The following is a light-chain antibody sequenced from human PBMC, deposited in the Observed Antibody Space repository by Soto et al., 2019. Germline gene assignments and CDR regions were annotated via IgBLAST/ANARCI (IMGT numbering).Light chain of an antibody. CDR3: QQYYSTPPT. V-gene: IGKV4-1*01. J-gene: IGKJ1*01. CDR1: QXXXXXXXXXXY. CDR2: WAS. Sequence: DIVMTQSPDSLAVSXXEXXTXNCXXXQXXXXXXXXXXYLAWYQQKPGQPPKLLIYWASTRESGVPDRFSGSGSGTDFTLTISSLQAEDVAVYYCQQYYSTPPTFGQGTKVEIK.